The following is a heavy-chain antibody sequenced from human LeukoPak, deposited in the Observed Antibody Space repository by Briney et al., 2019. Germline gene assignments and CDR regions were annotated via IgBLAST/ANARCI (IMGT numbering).Heavy chain of an antibody. CDR3: AVGPAVNYYDSSGSFDY. V-gene: IGHV4-4*07. Sequence: SETLSLTCTVSGGSINNYYWTWIRQPAGKGLEWIGRIYSSGKTNYNPSLKSRVTMSVDTSKNQFSLKLSSVTAADTAVYYCAVGPAVNYYDSSGSFDYWGQGTLVTVSS. CDR1: GGSINNYY. CDR2: IYSSGKT. J-gene: IGHJ4*02. D-gene: IGHD3-22*01.